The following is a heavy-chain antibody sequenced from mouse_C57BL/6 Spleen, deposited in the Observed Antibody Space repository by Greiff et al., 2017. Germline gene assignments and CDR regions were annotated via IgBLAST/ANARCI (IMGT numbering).Heavy chain of an antibody. CDR1: GYTFTSYW. J-gene: IGHJ4*01. V-gene: IGHV1-64*01. D-gene: IGHD2-4*01. Sequence: QVQLQQPGAELVKPGASVKLSCKASGYTFTSYWMHWVKQRPGQGLEWIGMIHPNSGSTNYNEKFKSKATLTVDKSSSTAYMQLSSLTSEDSAVYYCARSRLPDYAMDYWGQGTSVTVSS. CDR2: IHPNSGST. CDR3: ARSRLPDYAMDY.